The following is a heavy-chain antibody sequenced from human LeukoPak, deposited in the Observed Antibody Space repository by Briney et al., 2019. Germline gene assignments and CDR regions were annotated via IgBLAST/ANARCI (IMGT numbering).Heavy chain of an antibody. V-gene: IGHV3-23*01. J-gene: IGHJ4*02. CDR3: AKDSLWRTNDY. CDR2: ISGSGGTT. D-gene: IGHD5-18*01. CDR1: GFTFSSYA. Sequence: GGSLRLSCAASGFTFSSYAMSWVRQAPGKGLEWVSAISGSGGTTYYADSVKGRFTISRDNSKNTLYLQMNSLRAEDTTVYYCAKDSLWRTNDYWGQGTLVTVSS.